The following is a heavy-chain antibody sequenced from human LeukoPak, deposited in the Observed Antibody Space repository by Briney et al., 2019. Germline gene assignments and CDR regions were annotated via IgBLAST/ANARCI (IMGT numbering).Heavy chain of an antibody. CDR1: VVTVISYK. V-gene: IGHV3-48*03. J-gene: IGHJ4*02. Sequence: GGALRRSCAASVVTVISYKMNCVREARGGGLEWVSYISSSGSPIHYADSVKELFTIARENANNSLHLQMNSLTSDATAVYYCASRWPDRPPDYWGQGTLVTVSS. CDR2: ISSSGSPI. CDR3: ASRWPDRPPDY. D-gene: IGHD1-14*01.